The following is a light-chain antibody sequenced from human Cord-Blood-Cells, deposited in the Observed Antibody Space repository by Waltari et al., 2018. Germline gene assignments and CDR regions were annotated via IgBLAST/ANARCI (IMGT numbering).Light chain of an antibody. Sequence: IVLTQSPATLSLSPGARATLSCRASQSVSSSLAWYQQKPGQAPRLLIYEASNRATGIPARFSGSGSGTDFTLTISSLEPEDFAVYCCQQRSNWPLTFGGGTKVEIK. J-gene: IGKJ4*01. V-gene: IGKV3-11*01. CDR1: QSVSSS. CDR3: QQRSNWPLT. CDR2: EAS.